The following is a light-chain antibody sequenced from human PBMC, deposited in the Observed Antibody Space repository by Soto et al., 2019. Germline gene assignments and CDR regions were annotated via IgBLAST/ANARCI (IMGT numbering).Light chain of an antibody. CDR1: SSNIGAGSD. CDR2: GNN. Sequence: QSVLTQPPSVSGAPGQSVTISCTGSSSNIGAGSDVHWYQHLPGTAPKLLIYGNNKRPSGVPDRFSGSKSGTSASLAITGLQADDGADYYCQSHDSSLNSWVFGGGTKLTVL. V-gene: IGLV1-40*01. CDR3: QSHDSSLNSWV. J-gene: IGLJ3*02.